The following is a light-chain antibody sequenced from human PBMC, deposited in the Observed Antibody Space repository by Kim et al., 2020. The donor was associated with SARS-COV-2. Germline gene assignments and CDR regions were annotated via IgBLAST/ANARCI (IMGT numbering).Light chain of an antibody. CDR1: QSVSSW. J-gene: IGKJ2*01. CDR3: QQYDSHPYT. V-gene: IGKV1-5*03. CDR2: KAS. Sequence: DIQMTQSPSTLSASVGDRVTITCRASQSVSSWLAWYQQKPGKDPKLLIYKASTLEGGVPSRFSGRGSGTEFTLTINSLQPDDFASYICQQYDSHPYTFGQGTKLVI.